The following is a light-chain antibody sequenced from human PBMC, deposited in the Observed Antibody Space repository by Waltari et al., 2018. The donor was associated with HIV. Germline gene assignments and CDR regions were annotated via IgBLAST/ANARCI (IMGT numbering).Light chain of an antibody. CDR3: SSYTSRNTLV. CDR2: EVS. Sequence: QSALTQPASVSGSPGPSITISCTGTSRDVGGYNYLPCYHQYPGKVPKLLIYEVSNRPSGVSNRFSASKSGNTASLTISGLQAEDEAEYYCSSYTSRNTLVFGGGTKLTVL. V-gene: IGLV2-14*01. CDR1: SRDVGGYNY. J-gene: IGLJ3*02.